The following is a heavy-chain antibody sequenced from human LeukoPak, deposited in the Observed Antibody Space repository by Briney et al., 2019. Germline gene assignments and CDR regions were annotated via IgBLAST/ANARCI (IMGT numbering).Heavy chain of an antibody. D-gene: IGHD3-10*01. CDR3: AREGYGSGSYYNWFDP. CDR1: GGSISSYY. CDR2: IYYSGST. J-gene: IGHJ5*02. Sequence: PSETLSLTCTVSGGSISSYYWSWIRQTPGKGLEWIGYIYYSGSTNYNPSLKSRVTISVDTSKNQFSLKLSSVTAADTAVYYCAREGYGSGSYYNWFDPWGQGTLVTVSS. V-gene: IGHV4-59*01.